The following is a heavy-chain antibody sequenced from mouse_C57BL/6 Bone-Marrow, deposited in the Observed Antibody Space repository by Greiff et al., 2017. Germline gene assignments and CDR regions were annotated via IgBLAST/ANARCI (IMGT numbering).Heavy chain of an antibody. V-gene: IGHV1-50*01. CDR3: ARRGIGGWFAY. CDR1: GYTFTSYW. Sequence: VQLQQPGAELVKPGASVKLSCKASGYTFTSYWMQWVKQRPGQGLEWIGEIDPSDSYTNYNQKFKGKATLTVDTSSSTAYMQLSSLTSEDSAVYDCARRGIGGWFAYWGQGTLVTVSA. J-gene: IGHJ3*01. CDR2: IDPSDSYT.